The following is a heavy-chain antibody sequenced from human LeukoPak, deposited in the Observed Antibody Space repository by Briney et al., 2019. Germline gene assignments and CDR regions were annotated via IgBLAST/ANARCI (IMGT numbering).Heavy chain of an antibody. D-gene: IGHD5-24*01. V-gene: IGHV1-46*01. CDR3: ARVGLQDAFDI. Sequence: ASVKVSCKASGYTFTSYYMHWVRQAPGQGLGWMGIINPSGGSTSYAQKFQGRVTMTRDISTSTVYMELSSLRSEDTAVYYCARVGLQDAFDIWGQGTMVTVSS. CDR2: INPSGGST. J-gene: IGHJ3*02. CDR1: GYTFTSYY.